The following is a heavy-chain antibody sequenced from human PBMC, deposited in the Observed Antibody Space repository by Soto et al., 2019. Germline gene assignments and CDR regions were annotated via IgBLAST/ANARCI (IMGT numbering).Heavy chain of an antibody. CDR1: GFTFSSYG. Sequence: QVQLVESGGGVVQPGRSLRLSCAASGFTFSSYGMHWVRQAPGKGLEWVAVISYDGSNKYYADSVKGRFTISRDNSKNKXYLQKNSLRAEDTAVYYCAKGLLGPPVEYYYGMDVWGQGTTVTVSS. D-gene: IGHD2-8*02. CDR2: ISYDGSNK. V-gene: IGHV3-30*18. CDR3: AKGLLGPPVEYYYGMDV. J-gene: IGHJ6*02.